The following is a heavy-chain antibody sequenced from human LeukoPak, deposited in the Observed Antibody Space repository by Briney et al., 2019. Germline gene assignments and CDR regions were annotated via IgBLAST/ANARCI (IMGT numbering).Heavy chain of an antibody. CDR3: VRVSLGNDYGSGSYDY. D-gene: IGHD3-10*01. V-gene: IGHV3-33*01. Sequence: GGSLRLSCAASGFTFSSYGMHWVRQAPGKGLEWVAVIWYDGSNKYYADSVKGRLTISRDNSKNTLYLQMNSLRAEDTAVYYCVRVSLGNDYGSGSYDYWGQGTLVTVSS. CDR2: IWYDGSNK. CDR1: GFTFSSYG. J-gene: IGHJ4*02.